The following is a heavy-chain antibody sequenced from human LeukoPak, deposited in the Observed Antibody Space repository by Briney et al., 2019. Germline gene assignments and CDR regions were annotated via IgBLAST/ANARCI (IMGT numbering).Heavy chain of an antibody. V-gene: IGHV3-23*01. CDR1: GFTFNSYA. CDR3: AKPQGTYGLVPFDY. Sequence: PGGSLRLSCAASGFTFNSYAMSWVRQAPGKGLEWVSAVSGSGGSTFYADSVKGRFTISRDNSKNTLYLQMISLRAEDTAVYHCAKPQGTYGLVPFDYWGQGTLVTVSS. J-gene: IGHJ4*02. D-gene: IGHD3/OR15-3a*01. CDR2: VSGSGGST.